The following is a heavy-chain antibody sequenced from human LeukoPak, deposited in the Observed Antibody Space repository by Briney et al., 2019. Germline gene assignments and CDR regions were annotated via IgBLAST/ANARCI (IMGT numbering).Heavy chain of an antibody. J-gene: IGHJ4*02. V-gene: IGHV3-30*04. CDR2: ISYDGSNK. CDR3: AKDQVGSSWPFQLFDY. D-gene: IGHD6-13*01. Sequence: GRYLRLSCAASGFTFSSYAMHWVRQAPGKGLEWVAVISYDGSNKYYGDSVKGRFTISRDNSKNTLYLQMNSLRAEDTAVYYCAKDQVGSSWPFQLFDYWGQGTLVTVSS. CDR1: GFTFSSYA.